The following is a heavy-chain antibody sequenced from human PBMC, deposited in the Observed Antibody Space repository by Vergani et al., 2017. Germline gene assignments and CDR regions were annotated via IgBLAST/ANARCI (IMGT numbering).Heavy chain of an antibody. CDR1: GFTFSSYA. D-gene: IGHD3-9*01. V-gene: IGHV3-74*02. CDR3: ARAVLRYFGDQPRFDP. J-gene: IGHJ5*02. Sequence: EVQLLESGGGLVQPGGSLRLSCAASGFTFSSYAMSWVRQAPGKGLEWVSRINSDGSSTSYADSVKGRFTISRDNAKNTLYLQMNSLRAEDTAVYYCARAVLRYFGDQPRFDPWGQGTLVTVSS. CDR2: INSDGSST.